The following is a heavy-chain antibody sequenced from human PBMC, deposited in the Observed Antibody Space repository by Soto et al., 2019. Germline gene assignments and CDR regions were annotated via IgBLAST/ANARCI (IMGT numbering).Heavy chain of an antibody. J-gene: IGHJ4*02. D-gene: IGHD6-13*01. CDR2: IKQDGSEK. CDR1: GFTSSSYW. Sequence: GGSLRLSCAASGFTSSSYWMRWVRQAPGKGLEWVTNIKQDGSEKSEVDTVKGRFTSAKDNAKNSLYLHINSLRAEDTAIYYCAGRSWYDYWGQGTLVTVSS. CDR3: AGRSWYDY. V-gene: IGHV3-7*01.